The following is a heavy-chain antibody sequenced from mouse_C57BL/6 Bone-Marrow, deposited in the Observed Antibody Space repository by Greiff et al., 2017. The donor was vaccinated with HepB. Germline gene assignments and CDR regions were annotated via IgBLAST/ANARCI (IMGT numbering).Heavy chain of an antibody. J-gene: IGHJ2*01. D-gene: IGHD1-1*02. Sequence: EVHLVESEGGLVQPGSSMKLSCTASGFTFSDYYMAWVRQVPEKGLEWVANINYDGSSTYYLDSLKSRFIISRDNAKNILYLQMSSLKSEDTATYYCAREGPWYYFDYWGQGTTLTVSS. CDR2: INYDGSST. V-gene: IGHV5-16*01. CDR3: AREGPWYYFDY. CDR1: GFTFSDYY.